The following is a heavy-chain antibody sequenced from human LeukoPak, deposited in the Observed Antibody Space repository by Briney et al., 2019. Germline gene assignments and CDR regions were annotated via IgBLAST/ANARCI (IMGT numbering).Heavy chain of an antibody. CDR2: INPSGSST. Sequence: VASVKVSCTASGYTFTSYYLHWVRQAPGPGLEWMGLINPSGSSTSNTQKFQGRVTMTRDTSTSTVYMDLSSLRSEDTAVYYCARGYCYNSNCYGNFDFWGQGTLVSVSS. CDR1: GYTFTSYY. CDR3: ARGYCYNSNCYGNFDF. D-gene: IGHD2-2*01. J-gene: IGHJ4*02. V-gene: IGHV1-46*01.